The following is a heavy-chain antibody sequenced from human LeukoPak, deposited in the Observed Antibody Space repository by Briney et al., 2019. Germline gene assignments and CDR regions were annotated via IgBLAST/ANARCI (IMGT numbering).Heavy chain of an antibody. Sequence: ASVKVSCKVSGYTLTELSMHWVRKAPGKGLEWMGGFDPEDGETIYAQKFQGRVTMTEDTSTDTAYMELSSLRSDDTAVYYCARGSSGVAAAASFDYWGQGTLVTVSS. J-gene: IGHJ4*02. CDR3: ARGSSGVAAAASFDY. D-gene: IGHD6-13*01. CDR2: FDPEDGET. CDR1: GYTLTELS. V-gene: IGHV1-24*01.